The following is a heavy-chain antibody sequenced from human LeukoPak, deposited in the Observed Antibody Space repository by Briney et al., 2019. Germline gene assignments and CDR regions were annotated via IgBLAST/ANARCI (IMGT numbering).Heavy chain of an antibody. D-gene: IGHD6-19*01. CDR3: ARSGKGYSSGWAPFDY. V-gene: IGHV1-2*02. CDR1: GYTFTGYY. Sequence: ASVKASCKASGYTFTGYYMHWVRQAPGQGLEWMGWINPNSGGTNYAQKFQGRVTMTRDTSISTAYMELSRLRSDDTAVYYCARSGKGYSSGWAPFDYWGQGTLVTVSS. CDR2: INPNSGGT. J-gene: IGHJ4*02.